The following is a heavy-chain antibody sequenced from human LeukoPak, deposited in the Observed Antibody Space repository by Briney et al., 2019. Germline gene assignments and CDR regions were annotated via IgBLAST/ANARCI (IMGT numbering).Heavy chain of an antibody. J-gene: IGHJ5*01. CDR1: GFTFDDYA. D-gene: IGHD2-15*01. V-gene: IGHV3-43D*03. CDR2: ISWQGGST. CDR3: AKDGVVAALGDNWFDS. Sequence: GGSLRLSCAASGFTFDDYAMHWVRHAPGRGLEWVSLISWQGGSTYYSDSVKGRFTISRDNSKNSLYMQMNSLRPEDTALYYCAKDGVVAALGDNWFDSWGQGTLVTVSS.